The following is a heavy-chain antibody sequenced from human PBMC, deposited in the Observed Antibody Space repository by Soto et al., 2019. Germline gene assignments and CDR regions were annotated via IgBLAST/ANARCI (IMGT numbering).Heavy chain of an antibody. CDR2: IYYSGST. D-gene: IGHD6-19*01. J-gene: IGHJ5*02. Sequence: PSETLSLTCTVSGGSISSSSYYWGWIRQPPGKGLEWIGSIYYSGSTYYNPSLKSRVTISVDTSKNQFSLKLSSVTAADTAVYYCASFYRIAVADYNWFDPWGQGTLVTVSS. CDR3: ASFYRIAVADYNWFDP. V-gene: IGHV4-39*01. CDR1: GGSISSSSYY.